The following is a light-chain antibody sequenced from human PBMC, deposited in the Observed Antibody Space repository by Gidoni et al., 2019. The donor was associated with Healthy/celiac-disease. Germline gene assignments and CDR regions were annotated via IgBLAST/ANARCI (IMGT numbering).Light chain of an antibody. CDR2: GAS. CDR3: QQYGNSPLT. J-gene: IGKJ4*01. V-gene: IGKV3-20*01. Sequence: ELVLTQSPGTLSLSPGQRAPLSCRAAQSVSSSYLAWYQQKPGQAPRLLIYGASSRATGIPDRFSVSGSGTDFTLTISRLEPEDFAVYYCQQYGNSPLTFGGGTTVDI. CDR1: QSVSSSY.